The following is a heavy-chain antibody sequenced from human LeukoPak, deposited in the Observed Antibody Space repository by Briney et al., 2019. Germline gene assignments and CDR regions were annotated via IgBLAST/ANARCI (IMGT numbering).Heavy chain of an antibody. J-gene: IGHJ6*03. CDR1: GGSFSSYA. D-gene: IGHD6-6*01. CDR3: AVRPGSSSPYYYYYMDV. V-gene: IGHV1-69*01. Sequence: VKVSCKASGGSFSSYAISGVRQAPGQGLEWMGGIIPIFGTANYAQKFQGRVTITADESTSTAYMELSSLRSEDTAVYYCAVRPGSSSPYYYYYMDVWGKGTTVTVSS. CDR2: IIPIFGTA.